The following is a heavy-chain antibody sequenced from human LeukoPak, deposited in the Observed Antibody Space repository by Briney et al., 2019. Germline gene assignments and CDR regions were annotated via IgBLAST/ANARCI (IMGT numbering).Heavy chain of an antibody. CDR1: GFTFSSYS. CDR3: ARDLGPAENYDVWSGYYTRGAFDI. Sequence: GGSLRLSCAASGFTFSSYSMTWVRQAPGKGLEWVSSISSSSSYIYYGDSVKGRFTISRDNAKNSLYLQMNSLRAEDTAVYYCARDLGPAENYDVWSGYYTRGAFDIWGQGTMVTVSS. D-gene: IGHD3-3*01. J-gene: IGHJ3*02. CDR2: ISSSSSYI. V-gene: IGHV3-21*01.